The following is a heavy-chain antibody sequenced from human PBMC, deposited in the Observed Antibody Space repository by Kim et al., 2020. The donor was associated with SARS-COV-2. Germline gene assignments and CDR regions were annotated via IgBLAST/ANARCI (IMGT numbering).Heavy chain of an antibody. CDR3: ARDEGGYYYGSDV. CDR1: GFTFSSYG. J-gene: IGHJ6*02. V-gene: IGHV3-33*01. CDR2: IWYDGSNK. Sequence: GGSLRLSCEASGFTFSSYGMHWVRQAPGKGLEWVAVIWYDGSNKYYADSVKGRFTISRDNSKNTLYLQMNSLRAEDTAVYYCARDEGGYYYGSDVWGQGTTVTVSS. D-gene: IGHD3-16*01.